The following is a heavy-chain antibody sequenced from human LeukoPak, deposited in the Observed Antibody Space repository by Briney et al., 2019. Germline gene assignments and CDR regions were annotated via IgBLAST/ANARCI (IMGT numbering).Heavy chain of an antibody. Sequence: GGSLRPSCAASGFTFSSYWRSGVGRAPGKGLEWLANIKQDGSEKYYVDSVKGRFTISRDNAKNSLYLQMNSLRAEDTAVYYCARTATQSRYFDWLPESWFDPWGQGTLVTVSS. V-gene: IGHV3-7*03. J-gene: IGHJ5*02. D-gene: IGHD3-9*01. CDR2: IKQDGSEK. CDR3: ARTATQSRYFDWLPESWFDP. CDR1: GFTFSSYW.